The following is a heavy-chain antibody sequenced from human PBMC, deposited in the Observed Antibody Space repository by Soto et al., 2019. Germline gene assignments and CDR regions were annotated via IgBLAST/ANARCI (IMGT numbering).Heavy chain of an antibody. CDR3: ARDRGGITVSSKPLGEWFDP. V-gene: IGHV4-59*01. CDR2: VSQGGADSYRAEGETT. CDR1: GVSLDNFF. Sequence: QVQLQESGPGLLRPSETLSLTCTVSGVSLDNFFWSWIRQTPGRGLEWLGYVSQGGADSYRAEGETTGYNPSLETRPTISLDLPKNQFSRRLTSVTAADTAVYYCARDRGGITVSSKPLGEWFDPWGQGSLVTVSS. D-gene: IGHD3-10*01. J-gene: IGHJ5*02.